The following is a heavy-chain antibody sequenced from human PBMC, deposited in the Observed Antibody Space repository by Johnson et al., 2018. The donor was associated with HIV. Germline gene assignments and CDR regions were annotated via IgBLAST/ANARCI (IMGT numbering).Heavy chain of an antibody. CDR3: RLVEAIWYDSSGPSDAFDI. CDR1: GFTFNDYY. Sequence: QMLLVESGGGVVQPARSLRLSCTASGFTFNDYYMSWIRQAPGKGLEWVSYISSSGSTIYYADSVKGRFTISRDNAKNSLYLQINSLKTEDTAVYYCRLVEAIWYDSSGPSDAFDIWGQGTMVTVSS. D-gene: IGHD3-22*01. J-gene: IGHJ3*02. CDR2: ISSSGSTI. V-gene: IGHV3-11*01.